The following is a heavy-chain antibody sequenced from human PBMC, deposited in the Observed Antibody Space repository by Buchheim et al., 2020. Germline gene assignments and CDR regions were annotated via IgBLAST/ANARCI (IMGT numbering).Heavy chain of an antibody. J-gene: IGHJ3*02. D-gene: IGHD2-2*01. V-gene: IGHV4-59*01. CDR1: GGSISSYY. CDR3: ARYCSSTSCYGETNDAFDI. Sequence: QVQLQESGPGLVKPSETLSLTCTVSGGSISSYYWSWIRQPPGKGLEWIGYIYYSGSTNYNPSLKSRVTISVDTSKNQFSLKLSSVTAADTAVYYCARYCSSTSCYGETNDAFDIWGQGT. CDR2: IYYSGST.